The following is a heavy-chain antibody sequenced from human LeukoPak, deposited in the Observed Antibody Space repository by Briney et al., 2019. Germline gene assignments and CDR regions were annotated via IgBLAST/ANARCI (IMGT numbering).Heavy chain of an antibody. Sequence: ASVKVSCKASGYTFTSYYMHWVRQAPGQGLEWMGIINPSGGSTSYAQKFQGRVTMTRDMSTSTVYMELSSLRSEDTAVYYCARVHNIAAAGVKFDYWGQGTLLTVSS. J-gene: IGHJ4*02. CDR1: GYTFTSYY. D-gene: IGHD6-13*01. V-gene: IGHV1-46*01. CDR3: ARVHNIAAAGVKFDY. CDR2: INPSGGST.